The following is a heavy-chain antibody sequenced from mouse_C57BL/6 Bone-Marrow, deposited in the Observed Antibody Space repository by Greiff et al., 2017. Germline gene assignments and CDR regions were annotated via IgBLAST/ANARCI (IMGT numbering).Heavy chain of an antibody. D-gene: IGHD2-4*01. V-gene: IGHV5-12*01. Sequence: EVKLMESGGGLVQPGGSLKLSCAASGFTFSDYYMYWVRQTPEKRLEWVAYISNGGGSTYYPDTVKGRFTISRDNAKNTLYLQMSRLKSEDTAMYYCVIYYDYDTGYYAMDYWGQGTSVTVSS. CDR3: VIYYDYDTGYYAMDY. CDR1: GFTFSDYY. J-gene: IGHJ4*01. CDR2: ISNGGGST.